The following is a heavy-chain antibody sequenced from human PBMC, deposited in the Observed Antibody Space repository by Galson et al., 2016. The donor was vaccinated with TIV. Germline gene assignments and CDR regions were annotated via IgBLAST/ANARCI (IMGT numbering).Heavy chain of an antibody. Sequence: SVKVSCKASGYSFSDYHIHWVRQAPGQGLQWMGWINPKDGDTYYAQDYQGRVTMTRDTSLTTAYLEMSRLRSDDTALYYCARDYDLLTGHDSFDCWGQGTVVTVSS. CDR3: ARDYDLLTGHDSFDC. CDR1: GYSFSDYH. CDR2: INPKDGDT. J-gene: IGHJ4*02. V-gene: IGHV1-2*02. D-gene: IGHD3-9*01.